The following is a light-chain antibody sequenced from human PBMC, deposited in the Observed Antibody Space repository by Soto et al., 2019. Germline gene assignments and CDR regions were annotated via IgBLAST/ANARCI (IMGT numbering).Light chain of an antibody. CDR3: QHHSNWPLT. Sequence: EIVLTQSPATLSLSPGETATLSCRASQSVSSYLAWYQLKLGQAPRLLIYDASNRATGIPARFSGSGSGTDFTLTISSLEPEDFAVFYCQHHSNWPLTFGGGTEVEIK. CDR1: QSVSSY. CDR2: DAS. V-gene: IGKV3-11*01. J-gene: IGKJ4*01.